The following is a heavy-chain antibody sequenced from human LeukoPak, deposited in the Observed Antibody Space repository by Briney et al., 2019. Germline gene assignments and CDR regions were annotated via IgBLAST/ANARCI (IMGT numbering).Heavy chain of an antibody. CDR1: GFTFSSYE. V-gene: IGHV3-48*03. Sequence: GGSLRLSCAASGFTFSSYEMNWVRQAPGKGLEWDSYISSSGSTIYYADSVKGRFTISRDNAKNSLYLQMNSLRAEDTAVYYCARVATGPYQLLPTWFDPWGQGTLVTVSS. CDR2: ISSSGSTI. D-gene: IGHD2-2*01. CDR3: ARVATGPYQLLPTWFDP. J-gene: IGHJ5*02.